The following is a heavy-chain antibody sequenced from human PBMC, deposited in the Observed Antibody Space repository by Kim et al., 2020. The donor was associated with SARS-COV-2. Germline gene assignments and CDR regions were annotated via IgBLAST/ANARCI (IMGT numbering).Heavy chain of an antibody. V-gene: IGHV7-4-1*02. D-gene: IGHD2-2*02. CDR1: GYTFTSYA. CDR2: INTNTGNP. CDR3: ARDLPLRDEYQLLYGDAFDI. J-gene: IGHJ3*02. Sequence: ASVKVSCKASGYTFTSYAMNWVRQAPGQGLEWMGWINTNTGNPTYAQGFTGRFVFSLDTSVSTAYLQISSLKAEDTAVYYCARDLPLRDEYQLLYGDAFDIWGQGTMVTVSS.